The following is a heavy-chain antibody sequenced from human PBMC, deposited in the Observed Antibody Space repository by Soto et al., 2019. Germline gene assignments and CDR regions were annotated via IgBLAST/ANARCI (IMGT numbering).Heavy chain of an antibody. CDR2: IYYSGST. Sequence: PSETLSLTCTVSGGSISSYYWSWIRQPPGKGLEWIGYIYYSGSTNYNPSLKSRVTISVDTSKNQFSLKLSSVTAADTAVYYCARRTIFGAHFDPWGQGTLVTVSS. CDR1: GGSISSYY. D-gene: IGHD3-3*01. V-gene: IGHV4-59*08. J-gene: IGHJ5*02. CDR3: ARRTIFGAHFDP.